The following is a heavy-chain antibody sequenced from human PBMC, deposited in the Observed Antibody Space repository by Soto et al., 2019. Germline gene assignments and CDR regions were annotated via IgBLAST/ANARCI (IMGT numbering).Heavy chain of an antibody. V-gene: IGHV4-30-2*01. CDR1: GGSISSGGYS. D-gene: IGHD2-8*01. J-gene: IGHJ4*02. CDR2: IYHSGST. Sequence: LSLTCAVSGGSISSGGYSWSWIRQPPGKGLECIGYIYHSGSTYYNPSLKSRVTISVDRSKNQFSLKLSSVTAADTAVYYCARRWGMVFDYWGQGTLVTVS. CDR3: ARRWGMVFDY.